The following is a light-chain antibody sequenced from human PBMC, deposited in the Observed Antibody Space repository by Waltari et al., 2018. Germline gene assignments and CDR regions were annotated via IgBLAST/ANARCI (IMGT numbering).Light chain of an antibody. Sequence: ETVMTQSPATLSVSPGERATLSCRASQSISNKLAWYQQKPGQAPRLLIYGASTRATGFPARFGGSGSGTEFTLTISSLRSEDFAVYYCHQYTDWPPTFGQGTKVEVK. CDR2: GAS. CDR1: QSISNK. V-gene: IGKV3-15*01. CDR3: HQYTDWPPT. J-gene: IGKJ1*01.